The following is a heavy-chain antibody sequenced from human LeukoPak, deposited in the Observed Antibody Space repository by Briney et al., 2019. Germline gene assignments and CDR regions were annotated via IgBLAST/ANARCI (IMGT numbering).Heavy chain of an antibody. J-gene: IGHJ4*02. CDR3: ARDRRHSGSLFDY. D-gene: IGHD1-26*01. V-gene: IGHV3-21*01. CDR1: GFTFSSYS. Sequence: PGGSLRLSCADSGFTFSSYSMNWVRQAPGKGLEGVSSISSSSSYIYYADSVKGRFTISRDNAKNSLYLQMNSLRAEDTAVYYCARDRRHSGSLFDYWGQGTLVTVSS. CDR2: ISSSSSYI.